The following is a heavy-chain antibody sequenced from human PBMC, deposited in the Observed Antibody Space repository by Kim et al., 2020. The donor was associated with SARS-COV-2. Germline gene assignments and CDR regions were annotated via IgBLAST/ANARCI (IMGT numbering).Heavy chain of an antibody. CDR3: ARYRSSGWYVGYFYY. J-gene: IGHJ4*02. CDR2: IYYSGST. CDR1: GGSISSYY. D-gene: IGHD6-19*01. Sequence: SETLSLTCTVSGGSISSYYWSWIRQPPGKGLEWIGYIYYSGSTNYNPSLKSRVTISVDTSKNQFSLKLSSVTAADTAVYYCARYRSSGWYVGYFYYWGQGTLVTVSS. V-gene: IGHV4-59*08.